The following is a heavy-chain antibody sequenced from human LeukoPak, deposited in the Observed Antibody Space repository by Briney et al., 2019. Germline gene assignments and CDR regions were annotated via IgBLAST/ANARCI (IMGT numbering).Heavy chain of an antibody. D-gene: IGHD3-16*01. Sequence: ASVKVSCKASGYTFTSYAMHWVRQAPGQRLEWMGWINAGNSNTKYSQKFQGRVTITRDTSASTAYMELSSLRSEDTAVYYCARGTGTYYDYVWGSSVFDYWGQGTLVTVSS. J-gene: IGHJ4*02. V-gene: IGHV1-3*01. CDR2: INAGNSNT. CDR1: GYTFTSYA. CDR3: ARGTGTYYDYVWGSSVFDY.